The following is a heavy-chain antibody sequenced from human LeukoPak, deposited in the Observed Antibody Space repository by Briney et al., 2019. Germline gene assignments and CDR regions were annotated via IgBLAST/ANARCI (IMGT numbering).Heavy chain of an antibody. CDR2: TGGSGGGT. D-gene: IGHD5-12*01. J-gene: IGHJ4*02. Sequence: GGSLRLSCAASGFTFSTYVMAWVRQTPGKGLEWVSTTGGSGGGTHYADSVKGRFTISRDNSKNTLYLQMNSLRVEDTAVYYCAKASGVPKKWLIADYFDYWGQGTLVTVSS. V-gene: IGHV3-23*01. CDR1: GFTFSTYV. CDR3: AKASGVPKKWLIADYFDY.